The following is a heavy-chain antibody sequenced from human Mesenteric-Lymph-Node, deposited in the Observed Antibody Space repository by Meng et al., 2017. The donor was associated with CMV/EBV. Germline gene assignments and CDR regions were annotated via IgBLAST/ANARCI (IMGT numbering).Heavy chain of an antibody. CDR3: ARDQQLNGGDWFDP. J-gene: IGHJ5*02. Sequence: GSLRLSCSVSGVSISSSFWSWIRQPPGKGLEWIGFVYHTGSTNYNPSLKSRVTMSVDTSKNQFALKMRSVTAADPAVYFCARDQQLNGGDWFDPWGQGALVTVSS. CDR1: GVSISSSF. V-gene: IGHV4-59*01. CDR2: VYHTGST. D-gene: IGHD1-1*01.